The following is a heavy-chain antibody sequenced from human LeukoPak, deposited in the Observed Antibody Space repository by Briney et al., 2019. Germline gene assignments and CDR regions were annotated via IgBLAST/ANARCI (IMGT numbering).Heavy chain of an antibody. Sequence: PSETLSLTCAVSGGSIISSHWWRCVRQPPGKGLEWIGEIYHSGSTNYYPSLKSRVTISVDKSKNQFSLKVSSVTAADTAVYYCARKHFYNSGRSLDYWGQGTLVTVSS. CDR1: GGSIISSHW. CDR2: IYHSGST. J-gene: IGHJ4*02. CDR3: ARKHFYNSGRSLDY. D-gene: IGHD3-10*01. V-gene: IGHV4-4*02.